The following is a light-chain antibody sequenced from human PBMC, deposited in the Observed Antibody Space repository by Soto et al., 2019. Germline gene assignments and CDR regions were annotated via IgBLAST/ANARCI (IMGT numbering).Light chain of an antibody. V-gene: IGKV3-20*01. J-gene: IGKJ2*01. CDR2: GAS. CDR1: QSVSSSY. Sequence: ELVLTQSPGTLSLSPGERATLSCRASQSVSSSYLAWYQPKPGQAPRLLIYGASSRATGIPDRFSGSGSGTDFTLTISRLEPEDFAVNYCQQYGSSPYTFGQGTKLEIK. CDR3: QQYGSSPYT.